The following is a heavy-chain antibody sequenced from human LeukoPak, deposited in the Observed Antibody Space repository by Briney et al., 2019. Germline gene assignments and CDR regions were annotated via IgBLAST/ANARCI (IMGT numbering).Heavy chain of an antibody. J-gene: IGHJ6*03. Sequence: ASVKVSCKASGYTFTSYGISWVRQAPGQGLEWMGWISAYNGNTNYAQKLQGRVTMTTDTSTSTAYMELRSLRSDDTAVYYCARGDYGSGSYSTYYYYYYMDVWGKGTTVTVSS. CDR3: ARGDYGSGSYSTYYYYYYMDV. D-gene: IGHD3-10*01. CDR2: ISAYNGNT. V-gene: IGHV1-18*01. CDR1: GYTFTSYG.